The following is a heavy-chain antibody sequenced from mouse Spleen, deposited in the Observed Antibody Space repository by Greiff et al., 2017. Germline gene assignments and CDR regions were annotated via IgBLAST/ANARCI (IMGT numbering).Heavy chain of an antibody. CDR1: GFTFSSFG. CDR2: ISSGSSTI. D-gene: IGHD2-13*01. Sequence: EVQRVESGGGLVQPGGSRKLSCAASGFTFSSFGMHWVRQAPEKGLEWVAYISSGSSTIYYADTVKGRFTISRDNPKNTLFLQMTSLRSEDTAMYYCARQIYYGDYYYFDYWGQGTTLTVSS. J-gene: IGHJ2*01. CDR3: ARQIYYGDYYYFDY. V-gene: IGHV5-17*02.